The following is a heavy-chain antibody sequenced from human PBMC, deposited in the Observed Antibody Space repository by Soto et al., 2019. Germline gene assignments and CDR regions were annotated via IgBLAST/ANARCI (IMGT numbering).Heavy chain of an antibody. CDR3: AREPVRCSSGWPHDAFDI. D-gene: IGHD6-19*01. Sequence: QVQLVQSGAEVKKPGSSVKVSCKASGGTFSSYAISWVRQAPGQGLEWMGGIIPIFGTANYAQKFQGRVTITADESTSTAYMELSSLRSEDTAVYYCAREPVRCSSGWPHDAFDIWGQGTMVTVSS. J-gene: IGHJ3*02. V-gene: IGHV1-69*01. CDR2: IIPIFGTA. CDR1: GGTFSSYA.